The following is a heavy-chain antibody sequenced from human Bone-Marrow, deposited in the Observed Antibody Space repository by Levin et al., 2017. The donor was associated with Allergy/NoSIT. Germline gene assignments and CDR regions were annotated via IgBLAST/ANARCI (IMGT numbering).Heavy chain of an antibody. Sequence: GGSLRLSCATSGFPFSTYGMAWVRQAPGKGLEWVASITTTGNYIHYADSVKGRFTISRDNANNSLSLQMNRLRGEDTAVYYCGRGGRYGSGSYYNGNYYYGMDVWGQGTTVTVSS. J-gene: IGHJ6*02. V-gene: IGHV3-21*01. CDR1: GFPFSTYG. CDR2: ITTTGNYI. D-gene: IGHD3-10*01. CDR3: GRGGRYGSGSYYNGNYYYGMDV.